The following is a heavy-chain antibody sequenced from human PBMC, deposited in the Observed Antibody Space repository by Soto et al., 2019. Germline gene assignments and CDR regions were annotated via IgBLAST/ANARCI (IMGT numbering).Heavy chain of an antibody. CDR3: AKCSPRYSSGLKAYYFDY. CDR1: GFTFSSYA. J-gene: IGHJ4*02. CDR2: ISGSGGST. D-gene: IGHD6-19*01. V-gene: IGHV3-23*01. Sequence: GGSLRLSCAASGFTFSSYAMSWVRQAPGKGLEWVSVISGSGGSTYYADSVKGRFTISRDNSRNTLYLQMNSLRAEGTAVYYCAKCSPRYSSGLKAYYFDYWGQGTLVTVSS.